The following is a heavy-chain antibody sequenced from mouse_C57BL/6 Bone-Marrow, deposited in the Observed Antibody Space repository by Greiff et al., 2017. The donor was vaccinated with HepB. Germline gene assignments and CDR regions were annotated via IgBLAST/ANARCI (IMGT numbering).Heavy chain of an antibody. CDR1: GFTFSDFY. Sequence: EVKVVESGGGLVQSGRSLRLSCATSGFTFSDFYMEWVRQAPGKGLEWIAASRNKANDYTTEYSAYVKGRFNVSRDTSQSILYLQMNAQRAEDTAIYYCAGDGTGTVPFAYWGQGTLVTVSA. J-gene: IGHJ3*01. CDR3: AGDGTGTVPFAY. CDR2: SRNKANDYTT. D-gene: IGHD4-1*01. V-gene: IGHV7-1*01.